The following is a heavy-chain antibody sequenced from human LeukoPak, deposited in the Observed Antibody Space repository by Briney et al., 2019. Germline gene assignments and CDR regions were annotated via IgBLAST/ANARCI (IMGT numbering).Heavy chain of an antibody. J-gene: IGHJ3*02. CDR3: ARDLRGGSDLDSFDI. CDR1: GFTFDDYG. CDR2: INWNGGST. D-gene: IGHD3-16*01. V-gene: IGHV3-20*01. Sequence: GGSLRLSCAASGFTFDDYGMSWVRQAPGKGLEWVSGINWNGGSTGYADSVKGRFTISRDNAKNSLYLQMNSLRAEDTALYHCARDLRGGSDLDSFDIWGQGTMVTVSS.